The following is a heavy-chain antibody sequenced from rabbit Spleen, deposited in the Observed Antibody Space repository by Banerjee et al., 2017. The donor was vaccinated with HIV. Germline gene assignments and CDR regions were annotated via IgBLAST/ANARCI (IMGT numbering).Heavy chain of an antibody. D-gene: IGHD1-1*01. CDR2: IYADRGGST. J-gene: IGHJ6*01. V-gene: IGHV1S45*01. CDR1: GFDFRRSYY. CDR3: ARDQGTSFSTYGMDL. Sequence: QEQLEESGGDLVKPGASLTLTCKAYGFDFRRSYYICWVRQAPGKGLECIACIYADRGGSTYYANWAKGRFTISRTSSTTVDLKMTSLTAADTASYFCARDQGTSFSTYGMDLWGPGTLVTVS.